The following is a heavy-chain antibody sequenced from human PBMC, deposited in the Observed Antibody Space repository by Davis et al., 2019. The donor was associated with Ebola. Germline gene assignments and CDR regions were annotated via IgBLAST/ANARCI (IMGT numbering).Heavy chain of an antibody. D-gene: IGHD3-10*01. CDR2: INHSGST. CDR3: AREYYYGSGSSRFDY. Sequence: SETLSLTCAVYGGSFSGYYWSWIRQPPGKGLEWIGEINHSGSTNYNPSLKSRGTISVDTSKNQFSLKLSSVTAADTAVYYCAREYYYGSGSSRFDYWGQGTLVTVSS. CDR1: GGSFSGYY. V-gene: IGHV4-34*01. J-gene: IGHJ4*02.